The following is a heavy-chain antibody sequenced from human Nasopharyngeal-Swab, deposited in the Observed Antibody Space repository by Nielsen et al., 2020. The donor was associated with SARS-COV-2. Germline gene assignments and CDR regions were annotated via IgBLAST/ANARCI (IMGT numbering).Heavy chain of an antibody. Sequence: GGSLRLSCAASGFPFSSYAMSWVRQAPGKGLEWVSGFSGSGDSTSYADSVKGRFTISRDRSKNTLYMQMNSLRAEDTALYSCAKSIYYFVSGSYPLDYWGQGTLVTVSS. J-gene: IGHJ4*02. V-gene: IGHV3-23*01. D-gene: IGHD3-10*01. CDR1: GFPFSSYA. CDR2: FSGSGDST. CDR3: AKSIYYFVSGSYPLDY.